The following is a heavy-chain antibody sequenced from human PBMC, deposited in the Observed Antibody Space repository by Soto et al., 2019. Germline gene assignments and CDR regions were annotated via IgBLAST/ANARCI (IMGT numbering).Heavy chain of an antibody. CDR2: ITSSSNYI. V-gene: IGHV3-21*01. Sequence: GSLRLSCAASGFTFSTYTMNWVRQAPGKGLEWVSSITSSSNYIYYADSLKGRFTVSRDNAKNSLFLQMNSLRAEDTAVYYCARGRYSSGWSNDYWGQGTLVTVSS. J-gene: IGHJ4*02. CDR3: ARGRYSSGWSNDY. D-gene: IGHD6-13*01. CDR1: GFTFSTYT.